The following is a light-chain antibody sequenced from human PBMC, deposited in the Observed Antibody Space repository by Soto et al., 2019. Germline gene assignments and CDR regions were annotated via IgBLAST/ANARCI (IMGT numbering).Light chain of an antibody. CDR3: QQYNDFQYS. V-gene: IGKV1-5*03. Sequence: DIQMTQSPSTLSASVGDRVTLTCRASQSIGSWLAWYQQKPGEAPKLLISKATNLQSGVPSRFSGSGSGTDFSLTISSLQPVDSATYFCQQYNDFQYSFGPGTKLEI. J-gene: IGKJ2*01. CDR1: QSIGSW. CDR2: KAT.